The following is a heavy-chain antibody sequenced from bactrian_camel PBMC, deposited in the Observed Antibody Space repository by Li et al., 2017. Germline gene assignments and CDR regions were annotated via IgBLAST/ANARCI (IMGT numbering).Heavy chain of an antibody. CDR2: INRDGTST. V-gene: IGHV3S40*01. CDR1: GFTFSNYD. Sequence: VQLVESGGGLVQPGGTLRLSCVASGFTFSNYDMSWVRRTPRQGLWWISGINRDGTSTYYEDSVKGRFTISRDNAKNTLYLQMNYLKTEDTGVYYCITTLGSHAGLPNTPQGRGTQVTVS. D-gene: IGHD5*01. J-gene: IGHJ4*01.